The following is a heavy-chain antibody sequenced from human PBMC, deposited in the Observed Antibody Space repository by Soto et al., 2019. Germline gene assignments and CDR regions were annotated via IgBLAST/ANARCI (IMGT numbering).Heavy chain of an antibody. CDR1: GFTFTDAW. J-gene: IGHJ4*02. CDR3: TWDTSGYYYPRH. V-gene: IGHV3-15*07. Sequence: EVQLVESGGGLVKPGGSLRLSCAASGFTFTDAWMNWVRQAPGKGLEWVGHIKSKASGGTTDYAAPVKGRFTISRDDLKNTLYLQMNNLKTEDTAVYYCTWDTSGYYYPRHWDQGTLVTVSS. CDR2: IKSKASGGTT. D-gene: IGHD3-22*01.